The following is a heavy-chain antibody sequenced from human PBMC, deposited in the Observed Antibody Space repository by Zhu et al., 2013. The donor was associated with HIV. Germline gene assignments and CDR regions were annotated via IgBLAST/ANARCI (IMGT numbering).Heavy chain of an antibody. CDR1: GYTFTAYF. CDR2: ITPNGGGT. V-gene: IGHV1-2*02. Sequence: QVQLVQSGAEVKKPGASVKVSCKASGYTFTAYFIHWVRQAPGQGLEWMGWITPNGGGTSYAQKFQGRVTMTRDTSISAAYMELTRLTSDDSAVYYCARDGPRPGFDIWAKGQRSPSLQ. J-gene: IGHJ3*02. CDR3: ARDGPRPGFDI.